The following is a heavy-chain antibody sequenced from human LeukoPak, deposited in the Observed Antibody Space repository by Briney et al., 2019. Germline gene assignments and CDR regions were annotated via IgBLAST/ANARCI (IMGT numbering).Heavy chain of an antibody. Sequence: PGGSLRLSCAASGFTFGRYAIHWVRQAPGKGLEWVAVISYDGSNKYYADSVKGRFTISRDNSKNTVYLQMNSLRVEDTAVYYCARGRQWSDYWGQGTLVTVSS. V-gene: IGHV3-30*04. CDR3: ARGRQWSDY. D-gene: IGHD6-19*01. CDR2: ISYDGSNK. J-gene: IGHJ4*02. CDR1: GFTFGRYA.